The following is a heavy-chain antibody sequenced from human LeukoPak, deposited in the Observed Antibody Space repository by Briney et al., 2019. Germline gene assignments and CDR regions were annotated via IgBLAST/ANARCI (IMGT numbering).Heavy chain of an antibody. CDR1: GFTFSSYS. D-gene: IGHD3-3*01. Sequence: GESLKISCAASGFTFSSYSMNWVRQAPGKGLEWVSSISSSSSYIYYADSVKGRFTISRDNAKNSLYLQMNSLRAEDTAVYYCASPTGSWSGYWDAYYFDYWGQGTLVTVSS. CDR3: ASPTGSWSGYWDAYYFDY. CDR2: ISSSSSYI. J-gene: IGHJ4*02. V-gene: IGHV3-21*01.